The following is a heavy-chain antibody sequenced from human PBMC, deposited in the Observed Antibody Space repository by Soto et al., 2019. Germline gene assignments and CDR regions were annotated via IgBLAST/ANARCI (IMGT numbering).Heavy chain of an antibody. Sequence: GGSLRLSCAASGFTFSSYSMNWVRQAPGKGLEWVPSISSSSSYIYYADSVKGRFTISRDNAKNSLYLQMNSLRAEDTAVYYCARDRMATTYYYYGMDVWGQGTTVTVSS. CDR2: ISSSSSYI. J-gene: IGHJ6*02. CDR1: GFTFSSYS. CDR3: ARDRMATTYYYYGMDV. V-gene: IGHV3-21*01. D-gene: IGHD5-12*01.